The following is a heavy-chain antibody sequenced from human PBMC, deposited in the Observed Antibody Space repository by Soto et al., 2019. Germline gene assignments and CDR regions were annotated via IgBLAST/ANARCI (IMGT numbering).Heavy chain of an antibody. CDR1: GFTFDDYA. CDR2: ISWNSGSI. D-gene: IGHD6-19*01. V-gene: IGHV3-9*01. CDR3: AKDSRGIAVADYFDY. Sequence: DVQLVESGGGLVQPGRSLRLSCAASGFTFDDYAMHWVRQAPGKGLEWVSGISWNSGSIGYADSVKGRFTISRDNAKNSLYLQMNSLRAEDTALYYCAKDSRGIAVADYFDYWGQGTLVTVSS. J-gene: IGHJ4*02.